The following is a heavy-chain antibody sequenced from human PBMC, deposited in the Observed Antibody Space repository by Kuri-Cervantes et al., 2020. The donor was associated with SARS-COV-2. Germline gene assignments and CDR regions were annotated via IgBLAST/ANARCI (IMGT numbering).Heavy chain of an antibody. J-gene: IGHJ4*02. V-gene: IGHV4-59*08. CDR1: GGSIGSYY. D-gene: IGHD4-11*01. CDR2: IYYSGST. CDR3: AVTTVLGLLIDY. Sequence: ESLKISCTVSGGSIGSYYWSWIRQPPGKGLEWIGYIYYSGSTNYNPSLKSRGTISVDTSKNQFSLKLSSVTAADTAVYYCAVTTVLGLLIDYWGQGTLVTVSS.